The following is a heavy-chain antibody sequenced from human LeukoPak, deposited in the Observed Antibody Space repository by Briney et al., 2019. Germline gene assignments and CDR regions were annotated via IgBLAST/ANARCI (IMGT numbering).Heavy chain of an antibody. V-gene: IGHV3-48*03. CDR3: ARDYYDSGSYGGISFDY. Sequence: GGSLRLSCAASGFTFSSYEMNWVRQAPGKGLEWVSYISSSSSSIYYADSVKGRFIISRDDSKNTLYLQMNSLRAEDTAVYYCARDYYDSGSYGGISFDYWGQGTVVTVSS. CDR2: ISSSSSSI. D-gene: IGHD3-10*01. CDR1: GFTFSSYE. J-gene: IGHJ4*02.